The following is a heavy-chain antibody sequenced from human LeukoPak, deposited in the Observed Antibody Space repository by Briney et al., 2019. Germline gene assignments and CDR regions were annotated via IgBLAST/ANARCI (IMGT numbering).Heavy chain of an antibody. D-gene: IGHD6-19*01. CDR2: IFPSDSDT. Sequence: GESLKISCKGSGYSFTSYWIGWVRQLPGEGLEWMGIIFPSDSDTRYSPSFQGQVTISVDESISTAYLHWNSLKASDTAMYYCARQPGYISGWYTEHWGQGTLVTVSS. CDR3: ARQPGYISGWYTEH. CDR1: GYSFTSYW. V-gene: IGHV5-51*01. J-gene: IGHJ4*02.